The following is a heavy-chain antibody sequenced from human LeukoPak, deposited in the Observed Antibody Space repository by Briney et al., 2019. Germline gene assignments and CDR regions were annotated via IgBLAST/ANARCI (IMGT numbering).Heavy chain of an antibody. V-gene: IGHV4-34*08. CDR2: INHSGST. D-gene: IGHD5-18*01. CDR1: GFTFSSYA. Sequence: PGGSLRLSCAASGFTFSSYAMSWIRQPPGKGLEWIGEINHSGSTNYNPSLKSRVTISVDTSKNQFSLKLSSVTAADTAVYYCATDRRGYSYAGWFDPWGQGTLVTVSS. J-gene: IGHJ5*02. CDR3: ATDRRGYSYAGWFDP.